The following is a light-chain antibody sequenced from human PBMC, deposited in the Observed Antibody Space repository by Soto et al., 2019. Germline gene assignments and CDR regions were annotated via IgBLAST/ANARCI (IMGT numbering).Light chain of an antibody. J-gene: IGLJ1*01. CDR1: SSTVGGFNV. CDR2: EGI. V-gene: IGLV2-23*01. Sequence: PLSQPASVSVSPGQSITISCTGTSSTVGGFNVVSWYQQHPGKAPKVIIYEGIKRPSGVSNRFSGSNSGSTASLTISGLQAEDEADYYCCSYVGATTYVFGTGTKVTVL. CDR3: CSYVGATTYV.